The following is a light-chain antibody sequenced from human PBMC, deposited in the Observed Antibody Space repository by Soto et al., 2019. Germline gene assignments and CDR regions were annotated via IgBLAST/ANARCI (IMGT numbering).Light chain of an antibody. CDR3: QSYDSSNQGV. Sequence: NFMLTQPHSVSESPGKTVTISCTRSSGSIASNYVQWYQQRPGSAPTTVIYEGNQRPSGVPDRFSGSIDSSSNSASLTISRLKTEDEAYYYCQSYDSSNQGVFGGGTKVTVL. J-gene: IGLJ3*02. CDR2: EGN. CDR1: SGSIASNY. V-gene: IGLV6-57*04.